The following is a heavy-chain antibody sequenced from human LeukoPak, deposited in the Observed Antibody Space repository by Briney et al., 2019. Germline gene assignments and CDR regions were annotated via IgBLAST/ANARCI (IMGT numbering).Heavy chain of an antibody. V-gene: IGHV3-30*03. D-gene: IGHD1-1*01. CDR1: GFTITSYA. CDR3: ARAGPNDHRFDY. Sequence: PGGSLRLSCAASGFTITSYAMHWVRQAPGKGLEWVAVISYHRSSQYYGDSVKGRFTISRDTLKNTVSLQMFSLRPEDTAIYYCARAGPNDHRFDYWGQGTLVTVSS. CDR2: ISYHRSSQ. J-gene: IGHJ4*02.